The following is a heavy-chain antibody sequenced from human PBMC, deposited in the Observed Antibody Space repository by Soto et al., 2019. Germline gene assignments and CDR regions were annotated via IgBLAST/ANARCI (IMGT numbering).Heavy chain of an antibody. J-gene: IGHJ4*02. D-gene: IGHD3-10*01. Sequence: QVQLVQSGAEVKRPGSSVKVSCKASGDTFSFYSINWVRQAPGLGLEWMGRVNPILSLSNYAQRFQGRVTMTADKSTSTAYMVISSLRSEDTAIYYCATSYGSGYRGFDYWGQGAQVIVSS. CDR2: VNPILSLS. V-gene: IGHV1-69*02. CDR3: ATSYGSGYRGFDY. CDR1: GDTFSFYS.